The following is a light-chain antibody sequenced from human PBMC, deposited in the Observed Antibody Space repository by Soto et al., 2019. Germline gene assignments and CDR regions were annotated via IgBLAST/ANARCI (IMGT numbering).Light chain of an antibody. Sequence: DIQMTQSPSSLSASLGDRVTITCRASQSVASYLSWYQQRPGKAPNLLIYGASILQSGVPSRFTGSGSGTDFTLTISSXQPEDFAAYYCQQSYSIPLTFGGGTKVDTK. CDR1: QSVASY. V-gene: IGKV1-39*01. CDR3: QQSYSIPLT. CDR2: GAS. J-gene: IGKJ4*01.